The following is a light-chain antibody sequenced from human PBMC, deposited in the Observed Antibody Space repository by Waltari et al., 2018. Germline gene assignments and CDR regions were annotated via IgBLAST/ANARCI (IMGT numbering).Light chain of an antibody. J-gene: IGLJ3*02. CDR1: SGHSSNV. CDR3: QTGGHGTCV. CDR2: VNSDGSH. Sequence: QLVLTQSPSASASLGASVKLTCTLNSGHSSNVVAWLQQQPEKGPRYWMKVNSDGSHSKGDEIPVRFSGSSSGAGRYLTLSGVQSENEAAYYCQTGGHGTCVFGGGTKLTVL. V-gene: IGLV4-69*01.